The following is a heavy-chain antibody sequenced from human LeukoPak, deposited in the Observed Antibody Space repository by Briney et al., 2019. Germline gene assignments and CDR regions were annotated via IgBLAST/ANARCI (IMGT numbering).Heavy chain of an antibody. Sequence: PGGSLRLSCAASGFTFSSYSMNWVRQAPGKGLEWVSSISSSSSYIYYADSVKGRFTISRDNAKNSLYLQMNSLRAEDTAVYYCARGTGVVVPAATDAFDIWGQGTMVTVSS. CDR3: ARGTGVVVPAATDAFDI. D-gene: IGHD2-2*01. CDR1: GFTFSSYS. J-gene: IGHJ3*02. CDR2: ISSSSSYI. V-gene: IGHV3-21*01.